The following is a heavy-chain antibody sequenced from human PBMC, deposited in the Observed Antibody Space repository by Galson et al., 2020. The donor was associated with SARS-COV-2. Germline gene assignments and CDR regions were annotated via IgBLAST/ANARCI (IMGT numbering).Heavy chain of an antibody. Sequence: GGSLRLSCAGSGFTFSGFAMTWVRQAPGKGLEWVSVINGDGTDPRYAESVKGRFAISRDNSKNTLFLQMNSLRAEDTAIYYCAKKISGLPVRVSYYYGVEVWGQGTTVTVSS. V-gene: IGHV3-23*03. D-gene: IGHD3-10*01. CDR2: INGDGTDP. J-gene: IGHJ6*02. CDR1: GFTFSGFA. CDR3: AKKISGLPVRVSYYYGVEV.